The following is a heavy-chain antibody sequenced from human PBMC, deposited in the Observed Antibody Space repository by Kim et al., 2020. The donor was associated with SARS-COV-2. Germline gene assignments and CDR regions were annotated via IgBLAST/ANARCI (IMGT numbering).Heavy chain of an antibody. Sequence: GGSLRLSCVASGFTFSSYSMNWVRQAPGKGLEWVSYIHSRGTIHYADSVKGRFTISRDNGKNSLYLQMNSLRDEDTAIYYCARDPHSLDYWGQGTLVTVS. J-gene: IGHJ4*02. CDR2: IHSRGTI. CDR3: ARDPHSLDY. V-gene: IGHV3-48*02. CDR1: GFTFSSYS. D-gene: IGHD2-15*01.